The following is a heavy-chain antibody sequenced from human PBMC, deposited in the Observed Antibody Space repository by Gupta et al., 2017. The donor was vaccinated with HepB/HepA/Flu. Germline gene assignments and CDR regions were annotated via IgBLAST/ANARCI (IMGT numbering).Heavy chain of an antibody. V-gene: IGHV4-59*01. Sequence: QVQLQESGPGLVKPTETLSLTCTVSDGSISSYYWSWVRQPPGKGLEYIGYIYSSGSTNYNPSLKSRVTISVDPSKNQFSLKLSSVTAADTAVYYCARYYYDSSGLNAFDIWGQGTMVTVSS. J-gene: IGHJ3*02. CDR3: ARYYYDSSGLNAFDI. D-gene: IGHD3-22*01. CDR2: IYSSGST. CDR1: DGSISSYY.